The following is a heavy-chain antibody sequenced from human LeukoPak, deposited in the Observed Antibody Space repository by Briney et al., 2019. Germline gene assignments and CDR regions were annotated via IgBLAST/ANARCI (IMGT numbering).Heavy chain of an antibody. CDR1: GFTFSSYG. CDR3: ARGDYGDYDYYYYGMDV. D-gene: IGHD4-17*01. J-gene: IGHJ6*02. CDR2: IWDDGSNK. V-gene: IGHV3-33*01. Sequence: GGSLRLSCAASGFTFSSYGMHWVRQAPGEGLEWVAVIWDDGSNKYYADSVKGRFTISRDNSKNTLYLQMNSLRAEDTAVYYCARGDYGDYDYYYYGMDVWGQGTTVTVSS.